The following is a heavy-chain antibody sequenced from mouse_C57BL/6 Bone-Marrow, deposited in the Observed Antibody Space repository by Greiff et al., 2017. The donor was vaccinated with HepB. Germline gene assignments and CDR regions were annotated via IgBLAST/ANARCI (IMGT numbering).Heavy chain of an antibody. Sequence: EVQVVESGGGLVQPGGSLKLSCAASGFTFSDYYMYWVRQTPEKRLEWVAYISNGGGSTYYPDTVKGRFTISRDNAKNTLYLQMSRLKSEDTAMYYCARRGGSYAMDYWGQGTSVTVSS. J-gene: IGHJ4*01. CDR2: ISNGGGST. V-gene: IGHV5-12*01. CDR1: GFTFSDYY. CDR3: ARRGGSYAMDY.